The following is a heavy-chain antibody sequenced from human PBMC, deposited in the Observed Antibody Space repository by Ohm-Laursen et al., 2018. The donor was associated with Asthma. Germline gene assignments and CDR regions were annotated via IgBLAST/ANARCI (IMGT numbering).Heavy chain of an antibody. CDR1: GFTFSSYW. D-gene: IGHD1-1*01. CDR3: SREASVPPYNFDH. Sequence: SLRLSCAASGFTFSSYWMTWVRQAPGKGLEWVANINQDGSEKYYVDSVKGRFTISRDNAKKSLYLQMNSLRADDTAVYYCSREASVPPYNFDHWGQGTLVTVSS. CDR2: INQDGSEK. V-gene: IGHV3-7*01. J-gene: IGHJ4*02.